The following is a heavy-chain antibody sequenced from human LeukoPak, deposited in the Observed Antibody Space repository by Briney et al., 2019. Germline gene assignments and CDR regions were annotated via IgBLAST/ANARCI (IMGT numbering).Heavy chain of an antibody. CDR1: EFTFSSYE. V-gene: IGHV3-48*03. CDR2: ISTTDTTK. D-gene: IGHD2-21*02. Sequence: PGGSLRLSCAASEFTFSSYEWNWVRQPPGKGLEWLSYISTTDTTKYYAESVKGRFTISRDNAKNSLFLQMNSLRAEDTALYYCARETLNCGGDCLDYWGQGTLVTASS. CDR3: ARETLNCGGDCLDY. J-gene: IGHJ4*02.